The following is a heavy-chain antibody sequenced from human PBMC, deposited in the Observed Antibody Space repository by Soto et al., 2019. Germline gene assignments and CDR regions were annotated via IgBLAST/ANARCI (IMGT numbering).Heavy chain of an antibody. D-gene: IGHD4-17*01. Sequence: TSETLSLTCTVSGGSISSYYWSWIRQPPGKGLEWIGYIYYSGSTNYNPSLKSRVTISVDTSKNQFSLKLSSVTAADTAVYYCARMDGGTGGHFDYWGQGTLVTVS. V-gene: IGHV4-59*01. CDR3: ARMDGGTGGHFDY. CDR1: GGSISSYY. CDR2: IYYSGST. J-gene: IGHJ4*02.